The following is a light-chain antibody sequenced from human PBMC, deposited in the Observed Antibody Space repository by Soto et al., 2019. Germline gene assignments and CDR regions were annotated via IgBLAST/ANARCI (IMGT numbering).Light chain of an antibody. CDR2: WAS. V-gene: IGKV4-1*01. J-gene: IGKJ2*01. CDR3: HHYHNPPYT. Sequence: DIVMTQSPDSLAVSLGERATINCKSSQNVLYTSNNKNQLAWYQQKPGQPPKLLIYWASTRQSGVPDRFSGSESGTTFSLTISSLQAEDVAVYYCHHYHNPPYTFSQGTRLEIK. CDR1: QNVLYTSNNKNQ.